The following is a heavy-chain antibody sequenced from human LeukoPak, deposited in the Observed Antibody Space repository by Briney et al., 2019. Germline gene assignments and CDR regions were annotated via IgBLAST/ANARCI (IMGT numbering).Heavy chain of an antibody. D-gene: IGHD3-22*01. CDR1: GGSISSGGYS. J-gene: IGHJ4*02. V-gene: IGHV4-30-2*01. CDR3: ATLGEYYDSSGYYYN. Sequence: SQTLSLTCAVSGGSISSGGYSWSWIRQPPGKGLEWIGYIYHSGSTYYNPSLKSRVTISVDSSKNQFSLKLTSVTAADTAVYYCATLGEYYDSSGYYYNWGQGTLVTVSS. CDR2: IYHSGST.